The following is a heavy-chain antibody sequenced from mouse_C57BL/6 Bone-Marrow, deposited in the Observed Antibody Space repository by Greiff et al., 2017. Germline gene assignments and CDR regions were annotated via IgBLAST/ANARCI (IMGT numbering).Heavy chain of an antibody. D-gene: IGHD3-2*02. J-gene: IGHJ4*01. CDR1: GFTFSSYA. Sequence: EVQGVESGEGLVKPGGSLKLSCAASGFTFSSYAMSWVRQTPEKRLEWVAYISSGGDYIYYADTVKGRFTISRDNAMNTLYLQMSSLKSEDTAMYYCTRDYRSGCPYYAMDDWGQGTSVTVSS. CDR3: TRDYRSGCPYYAMDD. V-gene: IGHV5-9-1*02. CDR2: ISSGGDYI.